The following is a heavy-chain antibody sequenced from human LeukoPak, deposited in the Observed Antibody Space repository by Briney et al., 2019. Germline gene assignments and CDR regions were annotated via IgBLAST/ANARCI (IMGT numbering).Heavy chain of an antibody. CDR3: ARDGGLYGGNYFDY. D-gene: IGHD4-23*01. Sequence: PSETLSLTCTVSGDSISSTNYYWGWIRQPPGKGLEWIGSVSYTGSTYYNPSLKSRVTISVDMSKNQFSLKLTSVTAADTAVYYCARDGGLYGGNYFDYWGQGTLVTVSS. CDR2: VSYTGST. J-gene: IGHJ4*02. CDR1: GDSISSTNYY. V-gene: IGHV4-39*02.